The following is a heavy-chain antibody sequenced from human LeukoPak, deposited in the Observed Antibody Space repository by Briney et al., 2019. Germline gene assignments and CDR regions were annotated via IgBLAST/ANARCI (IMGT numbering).Heavy chain of an antibody. Sequence: GGSLRLSCAASGFTFSSYAMHWVRQAPGKGLEYVSAISSNGGSTYYANSVKGRFTISRDNSKNTLYLQMGSLRAEDMAVYYCARWGSGYDRERNYYYYYMDVWGKGTTVTVSS. CDR2: ISSNGGST. J-gene: IGHJ6*03. V-gene: IGHV3-64*01. CDR3: ARWGSGYDRERNYYYYYMDV. D-gene: IGHD5-12*01. CDR1: GFTFSSYA.